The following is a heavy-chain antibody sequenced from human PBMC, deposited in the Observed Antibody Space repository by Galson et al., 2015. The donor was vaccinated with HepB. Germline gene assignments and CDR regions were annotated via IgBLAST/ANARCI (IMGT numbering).Heavy chain of an antibody. Sequence: SVKVSCKASGYTFTSYAMHWVRQAPGQRLEWMGWINAGNGNTKYSQKFQGRVTITRDTSASTAYMELSSLRSEDTAVYYCARVVWVPAAIRDYYYYYGMDVWGQGTTVTVSS. J-gene: IGHJ6*02. CDR3: ARVVWVPAAIRDYYYYYGMDV. CDR2: INAGNGNT. D-gene: IGHD2-2*01. CDR1: GYTFTSYA. V-gene: IGHV1-3*01.